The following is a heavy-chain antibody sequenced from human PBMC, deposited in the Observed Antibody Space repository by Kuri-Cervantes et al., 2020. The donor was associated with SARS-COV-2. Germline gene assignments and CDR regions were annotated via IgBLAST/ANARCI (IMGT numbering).Heavy chain of an antibody. CDR1: GYTLTELS. J-gene: IGHJ6*03. CDR2: FDPEDGET. D-gene: IGHD3-10*02. V-gene: IGHV1-24*01. CDR3: ARGGGPGMFFEYYMDV. Sequence: ASVKVSCKVSGYTLTELSMHWVRQAPGKGLEWMGGFDPEDGETIYAQKFQGRVTMTEDTSTDTAYMELSSLRSDDTAVYYCARGGGPGMFFEYYMDVWGKGTTVTVSS.